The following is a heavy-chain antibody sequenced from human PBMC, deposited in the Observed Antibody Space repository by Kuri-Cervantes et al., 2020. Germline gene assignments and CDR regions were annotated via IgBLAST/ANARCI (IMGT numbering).Heavy chain of an antibody. CDR3: ARSTSGTPFDY. J-gene: IGHJ4*02. D-gene: IGHD6-19*01. CDR1: GGSISSSNW. V-gene: IGHV4-4*02. Sequence: SETLSLTCAVSGGSISSSNWWNWVRQPPGKGLEWIGESYHSGSTNYNPSLKSRVTISVDKSKNQFSLKLYSVTAADTAVYYCARSTSGTPFDYWGQGTLVTVSS. CDR2: SYHSGST.